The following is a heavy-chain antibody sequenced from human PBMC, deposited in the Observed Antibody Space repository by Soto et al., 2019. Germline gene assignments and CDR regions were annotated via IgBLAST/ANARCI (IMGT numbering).Heavy chain of an antibody. V-gene: IGHV4-30-4*01. CDR2: IYYSGST. Sequence: SETLSLTCTVSGGSISSGDYYWSWIRQPPGKGLEWIGYIYYSGSTYYNPSLKSRVTISGDTSKNQFSLKLSSVTAADTAVYYCARTWGDYVFGMDVWGQGTTVTVSS. D-gene: IGHD4-17*01. CDR3: ARTWGDYVFGMDV. CDR1: GGSISSGDYY. J-gene: IGHJ6*02.